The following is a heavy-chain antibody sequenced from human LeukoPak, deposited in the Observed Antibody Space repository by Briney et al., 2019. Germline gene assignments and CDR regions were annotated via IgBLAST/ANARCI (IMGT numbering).Heavy chain of an antibody. CDR1: GFTFSSYW. V-gene: IGHV3-7*03. Sequence: GGSLRLSCAASGFTFSSYWMSWVRQAPGKGLEWVANIKQDGSEKYYVDSVKGRFTISRDNAKNSLYLQMNSLRAEDTALYYCAKDIGAVAGTNPFNYWGQGTLVTVSS. J-gene: IGHJ4*02. D-gene: IGHD6-19*01. CDR2: IKQDGSEK. CDR3: AKDIGAVAGTNPFNY.